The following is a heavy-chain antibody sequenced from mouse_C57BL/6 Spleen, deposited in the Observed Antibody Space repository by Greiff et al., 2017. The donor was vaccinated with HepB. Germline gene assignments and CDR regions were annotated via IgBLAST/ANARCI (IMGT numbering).Heavy chain of an antibody. CDR2: IDPENGDT. CDR1: GFNFKDDY. CDR3: TTLDYYGSSYGAMDY. Sequence: VQLQQSGAELVRPGASVKLSCTASGFNFKDDYMHWVKQRPEQGLEWIGWIDPENGDTEYASKFQGKATITADTSSNTAYLQLSSLTSEDTAVYYCTTLDYYGSSYGAMDYWGQGTSVTVSS. J-gene: IGHJ4*01. V-gene: IGHV14-4*01. D-gene: IGHD1-1*01.